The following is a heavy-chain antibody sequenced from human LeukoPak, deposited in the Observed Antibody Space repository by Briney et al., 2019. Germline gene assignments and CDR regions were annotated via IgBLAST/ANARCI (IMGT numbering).Heavy chain of an antibody. D-gene: IGHD4-17*01. Sequence: GGSLRLSCAASGFTVSSNYMSWIRQAPGKGLEWVSVIYSGGSTYYADSVKGRFTISRDNSKNTLYPQMNSLRAEDTAVYYCARDALGEPTNPFDYWGQGTLVTVSS. CDR3: ARDALGEPTNPFDY. CDR2: IYSGGST. J-gene: IGHJ4*02. V-gene: IGHV3-53*01. CDR1: GFTVSSNY.